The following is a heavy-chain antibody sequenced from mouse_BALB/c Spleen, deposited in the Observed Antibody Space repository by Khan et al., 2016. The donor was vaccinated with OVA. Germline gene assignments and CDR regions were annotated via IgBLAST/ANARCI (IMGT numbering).Heavy chain of an antibody. CDR1: GYIFTSYM. D-gene: IGHD1-1*01. J-gene: IGHJ3*01. Sequence: QVRLQQSGAELARPGASVKMSCKASGYIFTSYMMHWVKQRPGQGLEWIGDINPSSGYNNYNQKFKDKATLTADKSSSTAYMQLSSLTSEDSAVEYCTRGGYGSFGYWGQGTLVTVSA. CDR3: TRGGYGSFGY. CDR2: INPSSGYN. V-gene: IGHV1-4*01.